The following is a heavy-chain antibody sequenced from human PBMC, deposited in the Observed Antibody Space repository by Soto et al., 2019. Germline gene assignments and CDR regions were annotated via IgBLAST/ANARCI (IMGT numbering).Heavy chain of an antibody. Sequence: LRLSCSASGFTFSSYAMHWVRQAPGKGLEYVSAISSNGGSTYYADSVKGRFTISRDNSKNTLYLQMSSLRAEDTAVYYCVKGPRNYYDILTGYLEGFDYWGQGTLVTVS. CDR1: GFTFSSYA. D-gene: IGHD3-9*01. CDR2: ISSNGGST. J-gene: IGHJ4*02. V-gene: IGHV3-64D*06. CDR3: VKGPRNYYDILTGYLEGFDY.